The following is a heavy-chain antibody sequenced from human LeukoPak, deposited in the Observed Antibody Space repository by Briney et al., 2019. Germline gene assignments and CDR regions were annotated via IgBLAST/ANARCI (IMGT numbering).Heavy chain of an antibody. V-gene: IGHV1-18*01. CDR2: ISAYNGNT. CDR3: ARVVGFGELVYFDY. Sequence: ASVKVSCKASGYTFTSYGISWVRQAPGQGLKWMGWISAYNGNTNYAQKLQGRVTMNTDTSTSTAYMELRSLRSDDTAVYYCARVVGFGELVYFDYWGQGTLVTVSS. J-gene: IGHJ4*02. CDR1: GYTFTSYG. D-gene: IGHD3-10*01.